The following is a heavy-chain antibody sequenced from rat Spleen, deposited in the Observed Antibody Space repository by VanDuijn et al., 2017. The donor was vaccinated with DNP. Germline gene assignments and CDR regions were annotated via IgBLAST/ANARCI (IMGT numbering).Heavy chain of an antibody. J-gene: IGHJ2*01. Sequence: EVQLVESGGGLVQPGRSMKLSCAASGFTFSNYDMAWVRQAPKKGLEWVATISYDGSSTYYRDSVKGRFTISRDDAKSTLYLQRDSLRSEDTATYYCARGELGFDYWGQGVMVTVSS. D-gene: IGHD4-3*01. CDR3: ARGELGFDY. CDR2: ISYDGSST. CDR1: GFTFSNYD. V-gene: IGHV5-7*01.